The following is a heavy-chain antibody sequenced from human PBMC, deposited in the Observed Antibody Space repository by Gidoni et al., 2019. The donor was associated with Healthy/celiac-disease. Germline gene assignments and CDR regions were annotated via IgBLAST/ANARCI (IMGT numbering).Heavy chain of an antibody. D-gene: IGHD3-10*01. CDR1: GYRFTSYY. CDR3: ARPIWFGESQRYGMDV. CDR2: INPSGGSA. V-gene: IGHV1-46*01. J-gene: IGHJ6*02. Sequence: QVQLVQSGAEVKKPGASVKVSCKASGYRFTSYYIHWVRQAPGQGLEWMGMINPSGGSASYAPKFQGRVTMTRDTSTGIAYMELSSLKSEDTAVYYCARPIWFGESQRYGMDVWGQGTTVTVSS.